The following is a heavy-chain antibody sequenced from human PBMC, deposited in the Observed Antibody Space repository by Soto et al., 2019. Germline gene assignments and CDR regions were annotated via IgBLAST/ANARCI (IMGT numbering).Heavy chain of an antibody. J-gene: IGHJ4*02. CDR3: AKGRAMVRGVAITD. V-gene: IGHV3-9*01. Sequence: EVQLVESGGGLVQPGRSLRLSCAASGFTFDDYAMHWVRHASGKGLEWVSGISWNRGSIGYADSAKGRFTMSRDNAKNSLDLQISSLRPDETALYYCAKGRAMVRGVAITDWGQGNLVTFAS. D-gene: IGHD3-10*01. CDR2: ISWNRGSI. CDR1: GFTFDDYA.